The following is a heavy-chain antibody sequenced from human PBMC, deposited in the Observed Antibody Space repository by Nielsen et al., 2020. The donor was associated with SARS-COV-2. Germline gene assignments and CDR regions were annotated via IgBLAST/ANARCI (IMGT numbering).Heavy chain of an antibody. CDR3: ARAPYPYCTNGVCLPPFDY. J-gene: IGHJ4*02. CDR1: GGTFSSYA. Sequence: SVKVSCKASGGTFSSYAISWVRQAPGQGLEWMGGIIPIFGTANYAQKFQGRVTITRDTSASTAYMELSSLRSEDTAVYYCARAPYPYCTNGVCLPPFDYWGQGTLVTVSS. D-gene: IGHD2-8*01. V-gene: IGHV1-69*05. CDR2: IIPIFGTA.